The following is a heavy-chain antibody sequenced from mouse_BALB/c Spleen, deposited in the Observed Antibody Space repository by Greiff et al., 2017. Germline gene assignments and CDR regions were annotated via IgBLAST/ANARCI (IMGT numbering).Heavy chain of an antibody. V-gene: IGHV14-3*02. Sequence: VQLKESGAELVKPGASVKLSCTASGFNIKDTYMHWVKQRPEQGLEWIGRIDPANGNTKYDPKFQGKATITADTSSNTAYLQLSSLTSEDTAVYYCARGEYGNYEGFAYWGQGTLVTVSA. D-gene: IGHD2-10*02. J-gene: IGHJ3*01. CDR3: ARGEYGNYEGFAY. CDR2: IDPANGNT. CDR1: GFNIKDTY.